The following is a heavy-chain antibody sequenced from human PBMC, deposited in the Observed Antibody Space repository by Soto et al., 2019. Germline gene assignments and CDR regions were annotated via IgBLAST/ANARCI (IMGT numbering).Heavy chain of an antibody. J-gene: IGHJ4*02. CDR3: AREAFSYDSSGSPDFDY. CDR2: INPNSGGT. CDR1: GYTFTGYY. D-gene: IGHD3-22*01. V-gene: IGHV1-2*02. Sequence: GASVKVSCKASGYTFTGYYMHWVRQAPGQGLEWMGWINPNSGGTNYAQKFQGRVTMTRDTSISTAYMELSRLRSDDTAVYYCAREAFSYDSSGSPDFDYWGQGTLVTVSS.